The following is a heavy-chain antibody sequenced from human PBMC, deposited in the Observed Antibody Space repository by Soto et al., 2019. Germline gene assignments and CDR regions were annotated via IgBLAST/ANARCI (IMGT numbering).Heavy chain of an antibody. J-gene: IGHJ3*02. CDR1: GGSISSGGYY. V-gene: IGHV4-31*03. CDR2: IYYSGST. D-gene: IGHD3-3*01. CDR3: ARSEILGQAFDI. Sequence: ASETLSLTCTVSGGSISSGGYYWSWIRQHPGKGLEWIGYIYYSGSTYYNPSLKSRVTISVDTSKNQFSLKLSSVTAADTAVYYCARSEILGQAFDIWGQGTMVTVSS.